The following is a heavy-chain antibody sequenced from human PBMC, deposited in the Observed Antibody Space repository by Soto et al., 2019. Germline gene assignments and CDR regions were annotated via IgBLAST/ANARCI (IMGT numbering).Heavy chain of an antibody. CDR2: ISGSGGST. V-gene: IGHV3-23*01. Sequence: GGSLRLSCTASGFTLNDYSMSWVRQAPGKGLEWVSAISGSGGSTYYADSVKGQFTISRDNSKNTLYLQMNSLRAEDTAVYYCAKKDVLLWFGDPWGQGTLVTVSS. CDR3: AKKDVLLWFGDP. CDR1: GFTLNDYS. D-gene: IGHD3-10*01. J-gene: IGHJ5*02.